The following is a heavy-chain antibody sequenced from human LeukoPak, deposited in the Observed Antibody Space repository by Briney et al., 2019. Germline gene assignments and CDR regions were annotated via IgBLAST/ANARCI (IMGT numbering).Heavy chain of an antibody. CDR3: ARDFRAYCGGDCYSLGY. J-gene: IGHJ4*02. CDR1: GGTFSSYA. Sequence: ASVKVSCKASGGTFSSYAISWVRQAPGQGLEWMGIINPSGGSTSYAQKFQGRVTMTRDTSTSTVYMELSSLRSEDTAVYYCARDFRAYCGGDCYSLGYWGQGTLVTVSS. CDR2: INPSGGST. V-gene: IGHV1-46*01. D-gene: IGHD2-21*02.